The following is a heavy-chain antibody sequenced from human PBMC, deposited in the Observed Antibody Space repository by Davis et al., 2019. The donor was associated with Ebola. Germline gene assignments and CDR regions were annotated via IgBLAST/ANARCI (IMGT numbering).Heavy chain of an antibody. CDR1: GFTFSSYW. J-gene: IGHJ6*03. CDR2: INSDGSST. V-gene: IGHV3-74*01. CDR3: ARGGGQAFGFYYMDV. Sequence: GESLKISCAASGFTFSSYWMHWVRQAPGKGLVWVSRINSDGSSTSYADSVKGRFTISRDNSKNTLYLQMNSLRAEDTAVYYCARGGGQAFGFYYMDVWGKGTTVTVS. D-gene: IGHD3-16*01.